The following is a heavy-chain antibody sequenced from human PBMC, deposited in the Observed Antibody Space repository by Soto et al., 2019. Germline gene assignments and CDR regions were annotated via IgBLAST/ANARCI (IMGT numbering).Heavy chain of an antibody. CDR3: AASWGMDIVLMGSTAPFDY. Sequence: GASVKVSCKASGFTFTSSAVQWVRQARGQRLEWIGWIVVGSGNTNYAQKFQERVTITRDMSTSTAYMELSSLRSEDTAVYYCAASWGMDIVLMGSTAPFDYWGQGNLVTVS. CDR2: IVVGSGNT. V-gene: IGHV1-58*01. CDR1: GFTFTSSA. J-gene: IGHJ4*02. D-gene: IGHD2-8*01.